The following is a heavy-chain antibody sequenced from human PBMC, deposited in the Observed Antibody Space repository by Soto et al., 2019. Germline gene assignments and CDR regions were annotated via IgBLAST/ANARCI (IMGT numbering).Heavy chain of an antibody. V-gene: IGHV3-30*18. J-gene: IGHJ4*02. Sequence: QVQLLESGGGVVQPGRSLRLSCAASGFTFSNYGMHWVRRAPGKGLEWVIVISYDGNVAYYADSVKGRFTISRDNSKNTLYLQMNSLRTEDPAMYYCAKEGPITNWYFDYWGQGTLVTVSS. CDR1: GFTFSNYG. CDR2: ISYDGNVA. CDR3: AKEGPITNWYFDY. D-gene: IGHD1-1*01.